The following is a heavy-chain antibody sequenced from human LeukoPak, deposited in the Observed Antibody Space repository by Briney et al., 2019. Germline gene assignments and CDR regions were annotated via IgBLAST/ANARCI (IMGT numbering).Heavy chain of an antibody. V-gene: IGHV3-7*01. J-gene: IGHJ6*02. Sequence: QPGGSLRLSCAASGFTFSTYWMGWVRQAPGKGLEWVAKIKPDGSEKDHVDSVKGRFTFSRDNSKNTLSLQMNSLRAEDTALYYCARLLWIEPCVDVWGQGTTVTVSS. CDR3: ARLLWIEPCVDV. CDR2: IKPDGSEK. D-gene: IGHD5-18*01. CDR1: GFTFSTYW.